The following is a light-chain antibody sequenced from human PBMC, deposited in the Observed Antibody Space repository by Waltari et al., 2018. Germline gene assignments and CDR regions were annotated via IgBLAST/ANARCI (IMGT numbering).Light chain of an antibody. CDR3: QHHFRLPAT. V-gene: IGKV3-20*01. CDR1: QSISRY. Sequence: EIVLTQSPVSLSLSPGERATLSCRSSQSISRYLAWYQQKPGQAPRLLIYGASNRATGVPPRFSGSGSGTDFSLTISGLEPEESAVYYCQHHFRLPATFGQGTKVEIK. CDR2: GAS. J-gene: IGKJ1*01.